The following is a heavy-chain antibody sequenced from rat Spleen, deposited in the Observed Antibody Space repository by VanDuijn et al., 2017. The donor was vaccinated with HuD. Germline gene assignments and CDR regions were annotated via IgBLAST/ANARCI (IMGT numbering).Heavy chain of an antibody. Sequence: EVQLVESGGGLVQPGRSLKLSCAASGLTLSNYEMAWVRKAPTKGLEWVASIRTSVGTTYYRDSGKGRFIVSRDNAKSNLYLQMDSLRSEDTATYYCTRDGYYYDRAPYYFDYWGQGVMVTVSS. J-gene: IGHJ2*01. CDR3: TRDGYYYDRAPYYFDY. V-gene: IGHV5-27*01. CDR1: GLTLSNYE. D-gene: IGHD1-12*01. CDR2: IRTSVGTT.